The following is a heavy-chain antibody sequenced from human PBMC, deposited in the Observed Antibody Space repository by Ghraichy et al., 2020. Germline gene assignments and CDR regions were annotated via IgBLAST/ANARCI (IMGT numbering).Heavy chain of an antibody. CDR2: IYSSGNT. J-gene: IGHJ6*02. CDR1: GGSIVNTAYY. Sequence: SETLSLTCTGSGGSIVNTAYYWGWIRQPPGKGLEWIGSIYSSGNTYYTPSFKSRVTISVDTPKNEFSMKLNSVTAADTAVYYCARWPVAHYYYGMDVWGQGTTVTVSS. V-gene: IGHV4-39*01. CDR3: ARWPVAHYYYGMDV.